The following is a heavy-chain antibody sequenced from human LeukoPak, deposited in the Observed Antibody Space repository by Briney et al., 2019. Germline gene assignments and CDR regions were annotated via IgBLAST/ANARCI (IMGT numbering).Heavy chain of an antibody. D-gene: IGHD1-1*01. J-gene: IGHJ6*02. CDR1: GITVSSNY. Sequence: PGGSLRLSCAASGITVSSNYMSWVRQAPGKGLEWVSIIYSGGSAYYTDSVKGRFTISRDYSKNTLYLQMNSLRAEDTAVYYCATRDNGYYYGMDVWGQGTTVIVSS. CDR3: ATRDNGYYYGMDV. CDR2: IYSGGSA. V-gene: IGHV3-66*01.